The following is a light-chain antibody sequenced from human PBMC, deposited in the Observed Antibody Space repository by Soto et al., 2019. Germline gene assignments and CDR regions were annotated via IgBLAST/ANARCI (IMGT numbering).Light chain of an antibody. CDR1: KSISNW. Sequence: DIQMTQSPSTLPASVGDRVSITCRASKSISNWLAWYQQKPGKAPKLQISHASTLDSGVPSRCSGSGSGTEFSLTISSLQPDDFATYYCKQYHTYSFGQGTKVDIK. J-gene: IGKJ1*01. CDR3: KQYHTYS. V-gene: IGKV1-5*01. CDR2: HAS.